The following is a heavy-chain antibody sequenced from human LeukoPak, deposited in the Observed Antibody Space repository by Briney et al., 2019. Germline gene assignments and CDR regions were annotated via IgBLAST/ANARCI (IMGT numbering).Heavy chain of an antibody. J-gene: IGHJ5*02. Sequence: SSETLSLTCAVYGGSFSDYYWSWIRQPPGKGLEWIGEINHNGATKYNPSLKSRVTISVDTSKSQFSLKLNSVTAADTAVYYCAKNNWFDPWGQGTLVTVSS. CDR2: INHNGAT. CDR3: AKNNWFDP. V-gene: IGHV4-34*01. CDR1: GGSFSDYY.